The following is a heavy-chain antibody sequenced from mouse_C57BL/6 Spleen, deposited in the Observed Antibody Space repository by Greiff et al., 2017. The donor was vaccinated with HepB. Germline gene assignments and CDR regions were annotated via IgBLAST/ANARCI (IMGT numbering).Heavy chain of an antibody. V-gene: IGHV1-64*01. J-gene: IGHJ1*03. D-gene: IGHD2-4*01. CDR2: IHPNSGST. CDR1: GYTFTSYW. CDR3: AKERITEFFHWYFDV. Sequence: VQLQQPGAELVKPGASVKLSCKASGYTFTSYWMHWVKQRPGQGLEWIGMIHPNSGSTNYNEKFKSKATLTVDKSSSTAYMQLSSLTSEDSAVYYCAKERITEFFHWYFDVWGTGTTVTVSS.